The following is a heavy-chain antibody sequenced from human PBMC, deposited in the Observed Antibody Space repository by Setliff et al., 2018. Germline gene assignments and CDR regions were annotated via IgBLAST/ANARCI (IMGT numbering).Heavy chain of an antibody. CDR1: GFTFGDYT. V-gene: IGHV3-49*04. CDR3: SREWAFDY. J-gene: IGHJ4*02. Sequence: GGSLRLSCTASGFTFGDYTMSWVRQAPGKGLEWVGFIRSKESGGTTEYAASVKGRITISRDDSKSIAYLQMNSLKSEDTAVYYCSREWAFDYWGQGTLVTVS. CDR2: IRSKESGGTT.